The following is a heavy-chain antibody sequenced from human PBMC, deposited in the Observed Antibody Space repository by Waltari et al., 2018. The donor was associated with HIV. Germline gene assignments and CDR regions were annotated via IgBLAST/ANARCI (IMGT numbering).Heavy chain of an antibody. J-gene: IGHJ3*01. V-gene: IGHV3-66*02. Sequence: EVHLVESGGGLVQPGGSLRLPCAALGLTVRSNYLSWVRQAPGKGLEWVSVIYSGGSTNYADSVKGRFTISRDNSKNTLYLQMNSLRPEDTAVYYCASYPPYRPSVWGQGTMVTVSS. CDR2: IYSGGST. D-gene: IGHD2-2*02. CDR1: GLTVRSNY. CDR3: ASYPPYRPSV.